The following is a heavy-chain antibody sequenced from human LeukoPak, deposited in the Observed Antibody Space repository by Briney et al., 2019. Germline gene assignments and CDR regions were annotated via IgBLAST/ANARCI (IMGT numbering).Heavy chain of an antibody. Sequence: SEALSLTCAVYGGSFSGYYWSWIRPPPGKGLEWIGEINHSGSTNYNPSLKSRVTISVDTSKNQFSLKLSSVTAADTAVYYCARHERSGSYYHFDYWGQGTLVTVSS. CDR3: ARHERSGSYYHFDY. D-gene: IGHD1-26*01. V-gene: IGHV4-34*01. CDR1: GGSFSGYY. J-gene: IGHJ4*02. CDR2: INHSGST.